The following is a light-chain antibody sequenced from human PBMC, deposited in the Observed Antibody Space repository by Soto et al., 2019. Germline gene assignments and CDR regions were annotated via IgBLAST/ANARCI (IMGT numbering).Light chain of an antibody. CDR2: GAS. J-gene: IGKJ4*01. CDR3: QQYHTWPIT. V-gene: IGKV1-9*01. CDR1: QGTSSY. Sequence: DIQLTQSPSFLSASVGDRVTITCRASQGTSSYLAWFQQKPGRAPKLLISGASTGATGIPARFSGSGSGTEFTLTISSLQPEDCAIYYCQQYHTWPITFGGGTKVDIK.